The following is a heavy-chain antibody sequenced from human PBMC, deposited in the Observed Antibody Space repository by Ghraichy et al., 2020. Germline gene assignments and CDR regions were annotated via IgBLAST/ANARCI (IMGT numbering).Heavy chain of an antibody. V-gene: IGHV3-21*01. Sequence: GGSLRLSCAASGFTFSSYSMNWVRQAPGKGLEWVSSISSSSSYIYYADSVKGRFTISRDNAKNSLYLQMNSLRAEDTAVYYCARDRAANYYDSSGFDYWGQGTLVTVSS. CDR1: GFTFSSYS. D-gene: IGHD3-22*01. CDR2: ISSSSSYI. J-gene: IGHJ4*02. CDR3: ARDRAANYYDSSGFDY.